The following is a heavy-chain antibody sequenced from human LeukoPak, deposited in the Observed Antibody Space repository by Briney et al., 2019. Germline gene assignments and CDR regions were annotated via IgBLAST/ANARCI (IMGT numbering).Heavy chain of an antibody. CDR3: AELGITMIGGV. Sequence: GGSLRLSCAASGFTFSSNWMSWVRQAPGKGLEWVGNIQPDGSEQYPVDSVEGRFTISRDNAKNSLYLQMNSLRAEDTAVYYCAELGITMIGGVWGKGTTVTISS. V-gene: IGHV3-7*01. CDR1: GFTFSSNW. D-gene: IGHD3-10*02. J-gene: IGHJ6*04. CDR2: IQPDGSEQ.